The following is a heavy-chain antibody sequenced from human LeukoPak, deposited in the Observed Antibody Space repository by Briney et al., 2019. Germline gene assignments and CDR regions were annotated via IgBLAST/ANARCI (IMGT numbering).Heavy chain of an antibody. CDR2: IYYSGST. D-gene: IGHD3-22*01. Sequence: SETLSLTCTVSGGSISSGGYYWSWIRQPPGKGLEWIGYIYYSGSTYYNPSLKSRVTISVDTSKNQFSLKLSSVTAADTAVYYCARATYYYDSSGYTPTFDYWGQGTLVTVSS. CDR1: GGSISSGGYY. V-gene: IGHV4-31*03. J-gene: IGHJ4*02. CDR3: ARATYYYDSSGYTPTFDY.